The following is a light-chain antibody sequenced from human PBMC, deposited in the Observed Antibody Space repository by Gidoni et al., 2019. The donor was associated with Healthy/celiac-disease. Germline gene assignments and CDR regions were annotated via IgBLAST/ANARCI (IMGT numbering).Light chain of an antibody. Sequence: SYELTQPPSVSVSPGQTARITCSGDALPKQYAYWYQQKPGQAPVLVIYKDRERPSGIPERFSGSSSGTTVTLTISGVQAEDEADYYCQSADSSGTYVVCGGGTKLTVL. V-gene: IGLV3-25*02. CDR2: KDR. CDR1: ALPKQY. J-gene: IGLJ2*01. CDR3: QSADSSGTYVV.